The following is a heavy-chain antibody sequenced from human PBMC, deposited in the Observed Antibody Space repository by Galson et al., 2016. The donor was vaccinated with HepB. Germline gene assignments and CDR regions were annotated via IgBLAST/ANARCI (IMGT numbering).Heavy chain of an antibody. CDR3: ARKSMAGPRSYFDY. V-gene: IGHV3-30*03. CDR1: GLTLNKYP. J-gene: IGHJ4*02. Sequence: SLRLACAASGLTLNKYPMFWVRKAPGKGLEWVAVISYDENNKYYADSVKGRFTISRDSSQNTLYLQMNSLRTEDTAVYFCARKSMAGPRSYFDYWGQGTLVTVSS. D-gene: IGHD6-19*01. CDR2: ISYDENNK.